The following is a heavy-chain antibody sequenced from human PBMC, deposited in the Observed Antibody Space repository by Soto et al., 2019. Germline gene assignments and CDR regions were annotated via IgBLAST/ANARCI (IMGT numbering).Heavy chain of an antibody. CDR3: ARDQRPGWWELPYNWFDP. Sequence: GASVKVSCKASGYTFTGYYMHWVRQAPGQGLEWMGWINPNSGGTNYAQKFQGRVTMTRDTSISTAYMELSRLRSDDTAVYYCARDQRPGWWELPYNWFDPWGQGTLVNVSS. CDR1: GYTFTGYY. J-gene: IGHJ5*02. CDR2: INPNSGGT. D-gene: IGHD1-26*01. V-gene: IGHV1-2*02.